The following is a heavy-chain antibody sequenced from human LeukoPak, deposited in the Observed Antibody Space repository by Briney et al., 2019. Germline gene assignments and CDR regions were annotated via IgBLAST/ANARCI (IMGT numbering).Heavy chain of an antibody. J-gene: IGHJ5*02. Sequence: PLETLSLTCTVSGGSISSYYWSWIRQPARKGLEWIGYIYYSGSTNYNPSLKSRVTISVDTSKNQFSLKLSSVTAADTTVYYCARALKGSGSLNWFDPWGQGTLVTVSS. CDR2: IYYSGST. V-gene: IGHV4-59*08. CDR3: ARALKGSGSLNWFDP. CDR1: GGSISSYY. D-gene: IGHD6-19*01.